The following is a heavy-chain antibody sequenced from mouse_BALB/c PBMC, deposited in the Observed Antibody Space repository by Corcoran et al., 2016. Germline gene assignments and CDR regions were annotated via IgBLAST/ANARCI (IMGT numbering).Heavy chain of an antibody. J-gene: IGHJ3*01. Sequence: QVQLQQSGPELVKPGASVKMSCKASGYTFTDYVISWVKQRTGQGLEWIGEIYPGSGSTYYNEKFKGKATLTADKSSNTAYMQLSSLTSEDSAVYFCARGDYGNWFAYWGQGTLVTVSA. CDR2: IYPGSGST. CDR1: GYTFTDYV. D-gene: IGHD2-1*01. V-gene: IGHV1-81*01. CDR3: ARGDYGNWFAY.